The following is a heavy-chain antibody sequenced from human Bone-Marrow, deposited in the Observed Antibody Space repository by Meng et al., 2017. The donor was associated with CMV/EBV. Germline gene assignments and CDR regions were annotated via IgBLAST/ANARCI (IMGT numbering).Heavy chain of an antibody. V-gene: IGHV3-7*01. CDR2: IKQDGSEK. D-gene: IGHD3-16*02. CDR1: GFTFSSYG. J-gene: IGHJ4*02. CDR3: ARGVTWRYYDYVWGSYRPTNYYFDY. Sequence: GGSLRLSCAASGFTFSSYGMHWVRQAPGKGLEWVANIKQDGSEKYYVDSVKGRFTISRDNAKNSLYLQMNSLRAEDTAVYYCARGVTWRYYDYVWGSYRPTNYYFDYWGQGTLVTVSS.